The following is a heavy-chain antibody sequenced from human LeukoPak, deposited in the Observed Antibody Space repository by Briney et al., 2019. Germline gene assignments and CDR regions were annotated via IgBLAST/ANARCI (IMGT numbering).Heavy chain of an antibody. CDR3: ARDGEDYYYYMDV. Sequence: GGSLRLSCAASGFTFTTYNMNWVRQAPGKGLEWVSHISSSRNTIYYADSVKGRFTISRDSAKNSLSLQMHSLRAEDTAVYYCARDGEDYYYYMDVWGKGTTVTVSS. CDR2: ISSSRNTI. V-gene: IGHV3-48*01. D-gene: IGHD3-10*01. J-gene: IGHJ6*03. CDR1: GFTFTTYN.